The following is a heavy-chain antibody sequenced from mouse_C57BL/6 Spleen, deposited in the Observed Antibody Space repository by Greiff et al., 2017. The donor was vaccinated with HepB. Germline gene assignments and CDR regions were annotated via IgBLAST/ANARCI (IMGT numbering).Heavy chain of an antibody. V-gene: IGHV1-62-2*01. CDR1: GYTFTEYT. CDR3: ARHEDYGSEDWYFDV. D-gene: IGHD1-1*01. CDR2: FYPGSGSI. Sequence: QVHVKQSGAELVKPGASVKLSCKASGYTFTEYTIHWVKQRSGQGLEWIGWFYPGSGSIKYNEKFKDKATLTADKSSSTVYMELSRLTSEDSAVYFCARHEDYGSEDWYFDVWGTGTTVTVSS. J-gene: IGHJ1*03.